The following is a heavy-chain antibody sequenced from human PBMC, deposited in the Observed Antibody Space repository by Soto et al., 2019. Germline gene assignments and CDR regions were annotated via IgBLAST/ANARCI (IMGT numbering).Heavy chain of an antibody. J-gene: IGHJ3*02. CDR1: GFTFSSYS. D-gene: IGHD6-13*01. CDR3: AQLSSWRHFDI. V-gene: IGHV3-48*01. CDR2: ISSSSSTI. Sequence: GGSLRLSCAASGFTFSSYSMNWVRQAPGKGLEWVSYISSSSSTIYYADSVKGRFTISRDNAKNSLYLQMNSLRAEDTAVYYCAQLSSWRHFDIWGQGTMVTVSS.